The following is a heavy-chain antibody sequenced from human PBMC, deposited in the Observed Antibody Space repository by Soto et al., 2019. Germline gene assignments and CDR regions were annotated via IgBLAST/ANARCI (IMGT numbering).Heavy chain of an antibody. Sequence: SPTLSLTCTVSGGSISSSSYYWGWIRQPPGKGLEWIGSIYYSGSTYYNPSLKSRVTISVDTSKNQFSLKLSSVTAADTAVYYCARQGDYGDYSPLFDYWGQGTLVTVSS. CDR3: ARQGDYGDYSPLFDY. V-gene: IGHV4-39*01. D-gene: IGHD4-17*01. CDR2: IYYSGST. J-gene: IGHJ4*02. CDR1: GGSISSSSYY.